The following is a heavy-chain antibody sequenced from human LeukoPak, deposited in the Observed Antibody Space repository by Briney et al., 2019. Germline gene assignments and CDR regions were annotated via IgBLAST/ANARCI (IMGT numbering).Heavy chain of an antibody. CDR2: IYGGGNI. V-gene: IGHV3-53*01. CDR3: ARGAGYNYPYYFDY. CDR1: GFTVSSNY. J-gene: IGHJ4*02. D-gene: IGHD5-24*01. Sequence: GGSLRVSCAASGFTVSSNYMNWVRQAPGKGLEWVSVIYGGGNIYYADSVKGRFTIPRDNSKNTLYLQMNSLRAEDTAVYYCARGAGYNYPYYFDYWGQGTLVTVSS.